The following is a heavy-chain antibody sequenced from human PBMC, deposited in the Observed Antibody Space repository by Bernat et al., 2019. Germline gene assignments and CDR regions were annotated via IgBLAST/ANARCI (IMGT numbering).Heavy chain of an antibody. CDR3: ARGGLGGKSGNWYFDL. J-gene: IGHJ2*01. CDR1: GGSISSGFNY. D-gene: IGHD4-23*01. Sequence: QVQLQESGPGLVKPSQTLSLACTVSGGSISSGFNYWTWIRQRPSKGLEWIGYIYYSGSTDYNPSLKSRVTISVDTSKNQFSLKLSSVTAADTAVYYCARGGLGGKSGNWYFDLWGRGTLVTVSS. V-gene: IGHV4-31*03. CDR2: IYYSGST.